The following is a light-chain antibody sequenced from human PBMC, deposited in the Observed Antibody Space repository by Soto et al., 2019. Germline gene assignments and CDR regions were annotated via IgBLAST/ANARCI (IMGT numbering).Light chain of an antibody. Sequence: SYELTQPPSVSVAPGKTARITCGGNDVGSKSVHWYQQKPGQAPVLVIYYDSDRPSGIPERFSGSNSGNTATLAISRVEAGDKADYYCQVRDRSSDHVVFGGGTQLTVL. V-gene: IGLV3-21*04. CDR2: YDS. CDR3: QVRDRSSDHVV. CDR1: DVGSKS. J-gene: IGLJ2*01.